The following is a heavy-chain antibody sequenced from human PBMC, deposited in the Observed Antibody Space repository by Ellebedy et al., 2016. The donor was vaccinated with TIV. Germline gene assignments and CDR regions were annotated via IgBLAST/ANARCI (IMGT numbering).Heavy chain of an antibody. CDR3: SSHVDTSMTH. CDR1: GFTFNTYW. J-gene: IGHJ4*02. Sequence: GESLKISCAASGFTFNTYWMSWVRQAPGKGLEWVANIKQEGSEKHYADSVKGRFTISRDNAKSSLFLQMNSLRLEDSALYCCSSHVDTSMTHWGQGTLVTVSS. CDR2: IKQEGSEK. V-gene: IGHV3-7*01. D-gene: IGHD5-18*01.